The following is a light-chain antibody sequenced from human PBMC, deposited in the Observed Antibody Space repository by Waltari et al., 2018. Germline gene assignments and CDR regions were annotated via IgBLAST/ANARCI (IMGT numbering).Light chain of an antibody. CDR3: YSTEDAGHHRV. CDR2: QDT. Sequence: SYDLTQTPSVSVSPGQTARITCSGDALSKKYAYWFQQKSGQAPIFVIYQDTKRPSGIAERFSGSSSGTMATLTISGARVEDEADYYCYSTEDAGHHRVFGGGTKVTVL. J-gene: IGLJ2*01. CDR1: ALSKKY. V-gene: IGLV3-10*01.